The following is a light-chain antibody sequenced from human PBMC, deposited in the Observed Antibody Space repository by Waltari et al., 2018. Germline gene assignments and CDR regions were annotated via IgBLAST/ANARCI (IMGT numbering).Light chain of an antibody. CDR2: DDT. CDR1: DIPDKT. V-gene: IGLV3-21*03. Sequence: YELTQPPSVSVAPGKTAKISCGGPDIPDKTVPGDHQKPGQAPVLVIYDDTVRPSGIPKRISGSDTATLTIARVEAGDEAVYYCQVWDGDADHPVFGGGTKLTVL. J-gene: IGLJ2*01. CDR3: QVWDGDADHPV.